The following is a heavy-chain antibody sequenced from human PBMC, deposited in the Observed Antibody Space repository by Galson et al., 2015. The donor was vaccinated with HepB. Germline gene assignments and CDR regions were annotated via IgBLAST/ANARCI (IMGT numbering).Heavy chain of an antibody. CDR2: ISAYNGNT. D-gene: IGHD3-16*02. V-gene: IGHV1-18*04. CDR1: GYTFTSYG. J-gene: IGHJ5*02. CDR3: ARGNRGVIVIDWFDP. Sequence: SVKVSCKASGYTFTSYGISWVRQAPGQGLEWKGWISAYNGNTNYAQKLQGRVTMTTDTSTSTAYMELRSLRSDNTAVYYCARGNRGVIVIDWFDPWGQGTLVTVSS.